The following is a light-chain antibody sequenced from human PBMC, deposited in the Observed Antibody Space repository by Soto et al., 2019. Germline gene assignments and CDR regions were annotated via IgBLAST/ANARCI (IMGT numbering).Light chain of an antibody. Sequence: EIVLTQSPGTLSLSPGERATLSCRASQSVSSSYLACYQQQPGQAPRLLIYGASSRATGIPDRFSGSGSGTDFTLTISRLEPEDFAVYYCKQYGSSPLTFGGGTKVEIK. CDR1: QSVSSSY. CDR2: GAS. J-gene: IGKJ4*01. V-gene: IGKV3-20*01. CDR3: KQYGSSPLT.